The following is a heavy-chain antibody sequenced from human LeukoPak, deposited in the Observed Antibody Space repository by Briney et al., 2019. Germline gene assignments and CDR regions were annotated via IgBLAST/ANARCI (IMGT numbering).Heavy chain of an antibody. CDR2: IYYSGST. CDR3: ASSRGRCFDY. D-gene: IGHD3-10*01. V-gene: IGHV4-59*01. Sequence: SETLSLTCTVSGGSISSYYWSWIRQPPGKGLEWIGYIYYSGSTNYNPSLKSRATISVDTSKNQFSLKLSSVTAAGTAVYYCASSRGRCFDYWGQGTLVTVSS. J-gene: IGHJ4*02. CDR1: GGSISSYY.